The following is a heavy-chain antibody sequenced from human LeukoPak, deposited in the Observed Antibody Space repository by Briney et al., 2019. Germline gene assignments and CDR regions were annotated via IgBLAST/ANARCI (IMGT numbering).Heavy chain of an antibody. CDR1: GGTFSSYT. CDR2: IIPILGIA. J-gene: IGHJ4*02. D-gene: IGHD3-10*01. V-gene: IGHV1-69*02. CDR3: ARADRSYYYGSGSPLY. Sequence: SVKVSCEASGGTFSSYTISWVRQAPGQGLEWIGRIIPILGIANYTQKFQGRVTITADKSTSTAYMELSSLRSEDTAVYYCARADRSYYYGSGSPLYWGQGTLVTVSS.